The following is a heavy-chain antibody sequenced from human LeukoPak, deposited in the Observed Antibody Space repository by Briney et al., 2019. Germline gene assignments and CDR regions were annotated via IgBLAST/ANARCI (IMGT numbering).Heavy chain of an antibody. V-gene: IGHV3-30*18. CDR1: GFTVSNNY. J-gene: IGHJ4*02. Sequence: PGGSLRLSCAASGFTVSNNYMNWVRQAPGKGLEWVAVISYDGSNKYYADSVKGRFTISRDNSKNTLYLQMNSLRAEDTAVYYCAKDPNYYGSGSYYRSLLDYWGQGTLVTVSS. CDR2: ISYDGSNK. CDR3: AKDPNYYGSGSYYRSLLDY. D-gene: IGHD3-10*01.